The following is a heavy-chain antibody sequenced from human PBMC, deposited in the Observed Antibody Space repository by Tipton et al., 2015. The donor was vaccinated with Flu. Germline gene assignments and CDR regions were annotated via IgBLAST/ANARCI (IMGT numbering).Heavy chain of an antibody. J-gene: IGHJ6*02. CDR1: GGTFSSYA. Sequence: QLVQSGPEVKKPGSSVKVSCKASGGTFSSYAISWVRQAPGQGLEWMGGIIPIFGTANYAQKFQGRVTITADESTSTAYMELSSLRSEDTAVYYCARVTRWLQFRYYGMDVWGQGTTVTVSS. D-gene: IGHD5-24*01. CDR3: ARVTRWLQFRYYGMDV. CDR2: IIPIFGTA. V-gene: IGHV1-69*01.